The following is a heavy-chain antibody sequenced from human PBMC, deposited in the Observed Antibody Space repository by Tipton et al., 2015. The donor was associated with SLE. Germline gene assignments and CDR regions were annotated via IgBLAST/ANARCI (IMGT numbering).Heavy chain of an antibody. CDR3: AKRGSGHAIDY. CDR2: ITWDAANT. Sequence: LSLTCAASGFTFESHAMEWVRQAPGKGLEWVSLITWDAANTYYGDSVRSRFTISRDNSKNSLYLQMNSLRPEDTALYYCAKRGSGHAIDYWGQGTLVTVSS. J-gene: IGHJ4*02. D-gene: IGHD3-10*01. V-gene: IGHV3-43D*03. CDR1: GFTFESHA.